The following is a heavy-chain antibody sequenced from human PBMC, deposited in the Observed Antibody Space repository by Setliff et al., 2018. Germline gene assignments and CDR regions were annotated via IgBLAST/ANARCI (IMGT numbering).Heavy chain of an antibody. CDR3: ARINFYVSSGYYYASDN. D-gene: IGHD3-22*01. CDR1: GFTFTDYG. V-gene: IGHV1-18*01. Sequence: ASVKVSCKSSGFTFTDYGITWVRQVPGQGTEWMGWINNYNFNTQYAQKFQGRVTVTTDTSTTTAYMELRSLRADDTAVYYCARINFYVSSGYYYASDNWGQGTLVTVSS. J-gene: IGHJ4*02. CDR2: INNYNFNT.